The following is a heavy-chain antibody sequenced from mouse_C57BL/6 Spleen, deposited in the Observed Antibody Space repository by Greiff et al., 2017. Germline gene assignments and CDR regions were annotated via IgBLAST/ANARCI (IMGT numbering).Heavy chain of an antibody. Sequence: EVKLVESGGGLVQPGGSLSLSCAASGFTFTDYYMSWVRQPPGKALEWVGFIRNKANGYTTEYSASVKGRFTISRDNSQSILYLQMNALRAEDSATYYCARYYYGSGDYWGQGTTLTVSS. CDR1: GFTFTDYY. D-gene: IGHD1-1*01. CDR3: ARYYYGSGDY. J-gene: IGHJ2*01. V-gene: IGHV7-3*01. CDR2: IRNKANGYTT.